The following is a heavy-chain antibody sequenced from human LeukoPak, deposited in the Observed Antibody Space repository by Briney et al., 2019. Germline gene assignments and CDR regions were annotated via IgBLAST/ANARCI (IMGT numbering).Heavy chain of an antibody. CDR3: ARDGAAAGFDAFDI. V-gene: IGHV4-30-2*01. Sequence: SETLSLTCAVSGGSISSGGYSWSWIRQPPGKGLEWIGYIYHSGSTYYNPSLKSRVTISVDRSKNQFSLKLSSVTAADTAVYYRARDGAAAGFDAFDIWGQGTMVTVSS. D-gene: IGHD6-13*01. J-gene: IGHJ3*02. CDR2: IYHSGST. CDR1: GGSISSGGYS.